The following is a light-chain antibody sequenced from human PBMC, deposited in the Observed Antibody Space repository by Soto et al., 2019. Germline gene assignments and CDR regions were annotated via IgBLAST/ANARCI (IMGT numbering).Light chain of an antibody. CDR3: QQYNNWPS. V-gene: IGKV3-15*01. J-gene: IGKJ4*01. Sequence: EIVMTQSPATLSVSPGERATLSCRASQSVSSNLAWYQQKPGQAPRLLIYGASTRATGIRARFSGSGSGTEFPLTISSLQSEDFAVYYCQQYNNWPSFGGGTKLEIK. CDR1: QSVSSN. CDR2: GAS.